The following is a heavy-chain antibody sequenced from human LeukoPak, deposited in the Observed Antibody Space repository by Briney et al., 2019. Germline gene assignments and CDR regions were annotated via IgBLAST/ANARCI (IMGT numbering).Heavy chain of an antibody. Sequence: APVKVSCKASGYTFHNYGISWVRQAPGQGLEWMGWISPYSGNTDYTERLQGRVTMTTDTSTTTAFMELRSLRSDDTAVYYCARTSGVSAAGSPYYFDYWGRGTLVTVSS. V-gene: IGHV1-18*01. D-gene: IGHD6-13*01. CDR2: ISPYSGNT. J-gene: IGHJ4*02. CDR1: GYTFHNYG. CDR3: ARTSGVSAAGSPYYFDY.